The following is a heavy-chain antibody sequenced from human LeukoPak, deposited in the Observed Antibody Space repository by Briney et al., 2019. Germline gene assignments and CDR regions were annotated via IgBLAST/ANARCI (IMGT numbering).Heavy chain of an antibody. V-gene: IGHV1-18*01. CDR3: ARVGEMATMYYYFDY. Sequence: ASVKVSCKASGYTFTSYGISWVRQAPGQGLEWMGWINPNSGGTNYAQKFQGRVTMTTDTSTSTAYMELRSLRSDDTAVYYCARVGEMATMYYYFDYWGQGTLVTVSS. J-gene: IGHJ4*02. CDR2: INPNSGGT. D-gene: IGHD5-24*01. CDR1: GYTFTSYG.